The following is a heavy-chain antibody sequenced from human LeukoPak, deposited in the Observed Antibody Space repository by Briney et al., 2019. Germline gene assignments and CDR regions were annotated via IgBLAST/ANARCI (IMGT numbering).Heavy chain of an antibody. Sequence: SETLSLTCTVSGGSISSYYWSWIRQPPGKGLVWIGYIYYSGSTNYNPSLKSRVTISVDTSKNQFSLKLSSVTAADTAVYYCARFDGYYYYGMDVWGQGTTVTVSS. CDR1: GGSISSYY. V-gene: IGHV4-59*01. CDR3: ARFDGYYYYGMDV. D-gene: IGHD3-9*01. CDR2: IYYSGST. J-gene: IGHJ6*02.